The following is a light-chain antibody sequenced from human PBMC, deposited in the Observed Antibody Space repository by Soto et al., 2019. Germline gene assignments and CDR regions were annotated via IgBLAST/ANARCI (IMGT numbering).Light chain of an antibody. J-gene: IGKJ3*01. CDR2: STS. Sequence: DIQLTQSPSFLSASVGDRVTITCRASQGISSYLAWYQQKPGKAPKLLIYSTSTLHSGVPSRFSGSGSGTEFTLTISSLQPEDFATYYCQQLNSYPLNFGPGTKVDIK. CDR1: QGISSY. CDR3: QQLNSYPLN. V-gene: IGKV1-9*01.